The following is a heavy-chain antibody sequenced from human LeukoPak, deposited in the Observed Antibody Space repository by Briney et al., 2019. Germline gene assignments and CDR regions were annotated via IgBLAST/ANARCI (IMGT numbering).Heavy chain of an antibody. Sequence: SETLTLTCTVSGGTFSDYYRRWIRQPAAKGLEWIGRIYTSGSATYNPSLKSRVTLSVDTSKIQLSLKLSTVTAADTAVYYCARDRDTLSVYYMDVWGKGTTVTVSS. CDR3: ARDRDTLSVYYMDV. V-gene: IGHV4-4*07. CDR1: GGTFSDYY. CDR2: IYTSGSA. D-gene: IGHD2-15*01. J-gene: IGHJ6*03.